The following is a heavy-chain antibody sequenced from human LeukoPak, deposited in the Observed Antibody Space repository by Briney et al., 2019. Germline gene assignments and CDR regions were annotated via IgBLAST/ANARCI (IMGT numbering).Heavy chain of an antibody. J-gene: IGHJ4*02. CDR2: ISTYNGDT. V-gene: IGHV1-18*01. D-gene: IGHD2-15*01. CDR3: LRDALRPRLTPDY. CDR1: GYTFSTYG. Sequence: ASVKLSCRTSGYTFSTYGISWVRQARGQGLEWMGWISTYNGDTNYVQNLQGRVTMTTDTSTSTAYMELMSLRSDDTAVYYCLRDALRPRLTPDYWGQGTLVTVSS.